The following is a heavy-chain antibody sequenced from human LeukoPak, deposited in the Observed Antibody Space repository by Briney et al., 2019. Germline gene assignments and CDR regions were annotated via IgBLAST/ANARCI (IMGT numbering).Heavy chain of an antibody. J-gene: IGHJ4*02. CDR1: GFAFSDYS. Sequence: GGSLRLSCAGSGFAFSDYSMNWVRQAPGKGLEWASAITSGSEYIYYADSVRGRFTISRDNAENSVYLQMNSLRVEDTAVYYCASGGATVWGYWGQGALVTVSS. V-gene: IGHV3-21*06. CDR3: ASGGATVWGY. CDR2: ITSGSEYI. D-gene: IGHD3-16*01.